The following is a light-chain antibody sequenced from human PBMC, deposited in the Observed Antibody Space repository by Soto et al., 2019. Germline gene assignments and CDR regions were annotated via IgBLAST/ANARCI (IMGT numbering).Light chain of an antibody. CDR3: HQYGSYPLT. CDR2: VAS. Sequence: DIQMTQSPSSLSSTVGDRVTLTCRASQGISKYLAWFQQKPGNAPRTLIYVASNLANGVPSRFSGSGSGTDFTLTISSLQPEDSATYYCHQYGSYPLTFGRGTKVEIK. CDR1: QGISKY. J-gene: IGKJ4*01. V-gene: IGKV1-16*01.